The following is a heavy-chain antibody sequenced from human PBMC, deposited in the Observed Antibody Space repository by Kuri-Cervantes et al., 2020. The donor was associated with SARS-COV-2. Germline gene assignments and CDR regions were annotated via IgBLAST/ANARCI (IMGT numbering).Heavy chain of an antibody. Sequence: GGSLRLSCAASGFTVSSNYMSWVRQAPGKGLEWVSNIGPSGTTKYYVDSVKGRFTTSRDNAKNSLYLQMSSLRAEDTAVYYCARDLRLGKSLDYWGQGTLVTVSS. J-gene: IGHJ4*02. V-gene: IGHV3-11*04. CDR1: GFTVSSNY. CDR3: ARDLRLGKSLDY. CDR2: IGPSGTTK. D-gene: IGHD7-27*01.